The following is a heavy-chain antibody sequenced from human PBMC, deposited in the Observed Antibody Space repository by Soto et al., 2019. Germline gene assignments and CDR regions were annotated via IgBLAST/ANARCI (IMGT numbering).Heavy chain of an antibody. J-gene: IGHJ4*02. CDR1: GFPLEKYG. CDR3: ARANYNWNHEY. D-gene: IGHD1-20*01. CDR2: ISFSGDYI. V-gene: IGHV3-21*01. Sequence: PGGSLRLSCAVSGFPLEKYGMNWVRQAPGKGLEWVSSISFSGDYIYYADSVKGRFTISRDNARNSLYLQMNRLGVDYTALYFCARANYNWNHEYWGQGTQVTVSS.